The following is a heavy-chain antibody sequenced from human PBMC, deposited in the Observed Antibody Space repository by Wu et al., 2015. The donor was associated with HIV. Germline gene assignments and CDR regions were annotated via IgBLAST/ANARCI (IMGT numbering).Heavy chain of an antibody. CDR2: IHPSVGSP. CDR3: ARDWYIVGSGTPFDI. V-gene: IGHV1-46*01. CDR1: GYTFTSFY. J-gene: IGHJ3*02. Sequence: QIQLVQSGAEVKKPGASVKVSCKASGYTFTSFYMHWVRQAPGQGLEWMGIIHPSVGSPMYAQKFQGRVTMTRDTSTGTVYLELSTLRSEDSALYYCARDWYIVGSGTPFDIWGQGTMVTVSS. D-gene: IGHD6-13*01.